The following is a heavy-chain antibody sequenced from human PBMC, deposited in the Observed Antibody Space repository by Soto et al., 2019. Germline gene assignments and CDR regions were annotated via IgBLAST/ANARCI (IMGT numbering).Heavy chain of an antibody. Sequence: QVQLVQSGAEVREPGASVKVSCKASGYSFTSLDINWVRQTAGQGLEWMGWMQPNTGRTGYAQKFQGRVTMTRDTSINTAYMEQTTLASDDTAFYYCARGVSAGVDYWGQGTLVTVSS. CDR2: MQPNTGRT. J-gene: IGHJ4*02. CDR1: GYSFTSLD. CDR3: ARGVSAGVDY. D-gene: IGHD1-26*01. V-gene: IGHV1-8*01.